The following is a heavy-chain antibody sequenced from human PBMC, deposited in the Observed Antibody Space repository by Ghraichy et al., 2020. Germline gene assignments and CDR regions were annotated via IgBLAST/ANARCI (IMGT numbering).Heavy chain of an antibody. V-gene: IGHV1-18*04. J-gene: IGHJ4*02. D-gene: IGHD3-10*01. Sequence: ASVKVSCKATGYTFTNYGISWVRQAPGQGLEWMGWISAYNGNTKYEQKFQGRVTMTTDTSTSTAYMELRSLRSDDTAVYYCARDTQFFMVRGVETQPFDHWGQGALVTVSS. CDR2: ISAYNGNT. CDR1: GYTFTNYG. CDR3: ARDTQFFMVRGVETQPFDH.